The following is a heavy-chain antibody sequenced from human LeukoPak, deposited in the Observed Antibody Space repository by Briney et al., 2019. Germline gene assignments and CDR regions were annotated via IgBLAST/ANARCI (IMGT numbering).Heavy chain of an antibody. CDR1: GGSISSSNW. CDR2: IYHSGST. V-gene: IGHV4-4*02. CDR3: ARNPAGIDPYYFDY. J-gene: IGHJ4*02. D-gene: IGHD1-26*01. Sequence: PSETLSLTCAVSGGSISSSNWWSWVRQPPGKGLGWIGEIYHSGSTNYNPSLKSRVTISVDKSKNQFSLKLSSVTAADTAVYYCARNPAGIDPYYFDYWGQGTLVTVSS.